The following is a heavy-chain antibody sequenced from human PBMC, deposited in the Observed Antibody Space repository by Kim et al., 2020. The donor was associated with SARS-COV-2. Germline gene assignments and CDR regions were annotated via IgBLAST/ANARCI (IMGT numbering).Heavy chain of an antibody. CDR1: GGTFSSYA. Sequence: SVKVSCKASGGTFSSYAISWVRQAPGQGLEWMGGIIPIFGTANYAQKFQGRVTITADESTSTAYMELSSLRSEDTAVYYCARWSGGGSCSLDYWGQGTLVTVSS. CDR3: ARWSGGGSCSLDY. V-gene: IGHV1-69*13. D-gene: IGHD2-15*01. J-gene: IGHJ4*02. CDR2: IIPIFGTA.